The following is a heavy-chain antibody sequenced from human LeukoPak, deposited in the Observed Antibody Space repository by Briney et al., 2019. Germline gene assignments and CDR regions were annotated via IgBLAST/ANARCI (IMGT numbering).Heavy chain of an antibody. CDR3: AGDVLVSGGSYYHGF. CDR1: GYALTELS. V-gene: IGHV1-24*01. CDR2: VDPKDGET. J-gene: IGHJ4*02. D-gene: IGHD3-10*01. Sequence: ASVKVSCKVSGYALTELSIHWVRQAPGKGFEWMGGVDPKDGETIYAQNFQDRVTVTDDRYTDTSYMELSGLTSEDTAPYYCAGDVLVSGGSYYHGFWGQGTLVTVSS.